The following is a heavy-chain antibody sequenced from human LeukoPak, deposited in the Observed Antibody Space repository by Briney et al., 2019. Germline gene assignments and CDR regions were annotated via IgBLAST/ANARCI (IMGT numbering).Heavy chain of an antibody. CDR2: ISWDSGSI. Sequence: GTSLRLACLFSGFKFEDYGLHWVRQAPGRGLEWVSGISWDSGSIGYAESVKGRFTISRDNAKKSLYLEMNSLRPEDTALYYCAKCAQSSYYDYMDVWGQGTTVTVSS. J-gene: IGHJ6*03. CDR3: AKCAQSSYYDYMDV. CDR1: GFKFEDYG. V-gene: IGHV3-9*01. D-gene: IGHD3-16*01.